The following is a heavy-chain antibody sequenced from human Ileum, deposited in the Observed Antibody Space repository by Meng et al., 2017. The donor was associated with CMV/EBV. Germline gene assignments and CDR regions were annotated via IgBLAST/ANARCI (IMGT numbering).Heavy chain of an antibody. V-gene: IGHV4-59*12. D-gene: IGHD1-26*01. Sequence: VQRQESGPRLVKPSETLSLPCTVSGGSIRSYYWKCIRQPPGKGLEWIGEVTRSGSTNYNPSLKSRLIISLDTSTNQFSLKLNSVTAADTAIYYCARGSSQVWELLHYWGQGTLVTVSS. CDR2: VTRSGST. CDR3: ARGSSQVWELLHY. CDR1: GGSIRSYY. J-gene: IGHJ4*02.